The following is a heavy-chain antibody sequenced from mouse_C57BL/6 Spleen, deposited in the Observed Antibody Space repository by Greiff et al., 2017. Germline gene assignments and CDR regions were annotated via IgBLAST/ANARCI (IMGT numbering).Heavy chain of an antibody. Sequence: QVQLQQSGPELVKPGASVKISCKASGYAFSSSWMNWVKQRPGKGLEWIGRIYPGDGDTNYNGKFKGKATRTADKSSSTAYMQLSSLTSGDSAVYFCARDGSSIFAYWGQGTLVTVSA. CDR2: IYPGDGDT. J-gene: IGHJ3*01. V-gene: IGHV1-82*01. D-gene: IGHD1-1*01. CDR3: ARDGSSIFAY. CDR1: GYAFSSSW.